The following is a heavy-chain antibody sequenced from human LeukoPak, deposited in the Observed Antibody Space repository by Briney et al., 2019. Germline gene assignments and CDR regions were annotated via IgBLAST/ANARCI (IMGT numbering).Heavy chain of an antibody. D-gene: IGHD2-21*02. CDR3: ARARGYCAADCSRYAFDY. V-gene: IGHV3-23*01. J-gene: IGHJ4*02. CDR1: GFTFSSYT. Sequence: GGSLTLSCAASGFTFSSYTMSWVRKAPGEGLEWVSTISNSGRNTFYTDSVKGRLTISRDNSKNTLYLQMNSQRAGDTAVYSCARARGYCAADCSRYAFDYWGQGTLVTVSS. CDR2: ISNSGRNT.